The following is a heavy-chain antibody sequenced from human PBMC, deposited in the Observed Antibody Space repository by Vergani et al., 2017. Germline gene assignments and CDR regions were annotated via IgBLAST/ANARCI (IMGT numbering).Heavy chain of an antibody. CDR1: GFSLRGHG. D-gene: IGHD4-11*01. V-gene: IGHV3-30*18. Sequence: VQPVESGGGLVKPGGSLTLSCVASGFSLRGHGMNWARQAPGKGLEWVAMISYDGDRRDYGDYAKGRFTISRNSSKTVYLQMNNLRVEDKAMYFCAKDLSYSSAWPHFDSRGQGTLVTVSS. CDR2: ISYDGDRR. CDR3: AKDLSYSSAWPHFDS. J-gene: IGHJ4*02.